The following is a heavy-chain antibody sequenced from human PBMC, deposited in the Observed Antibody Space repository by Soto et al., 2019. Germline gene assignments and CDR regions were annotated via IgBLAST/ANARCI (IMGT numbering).Heavy chain of an antibody. Sequence: SETLSLTCAVYGGSFSGYYWSWIRQPPGKGLEWIGEINHSGSTNYNPSLKSRVTISVDTSKNQFSLKLSSVTAADTAVYYCARGQRYFDWLLWAFDYWGQGTLVTASS. CDR1: GGSFSGYY. CDR2: INHSGST. CDR3: ARGQRYFDWLLWAFDY. J-gene: IGHJ4*02. V-gene: IGHV4-34*01. D-gene: IGHD3-9*01.